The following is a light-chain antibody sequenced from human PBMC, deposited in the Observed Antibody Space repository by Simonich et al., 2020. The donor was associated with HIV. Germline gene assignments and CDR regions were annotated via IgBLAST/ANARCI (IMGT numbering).Light chain of an antibody. CDR1: QSLLHSEGRTY. CDR2: ELS. Sequence: EIVMTQTALSLSVTPGQPASISCKSSQSLLHSEGRTYLYWDLQKPGQSPQLLIYELSSRFSGVPDRFSGSGSGTEFTLTISTMQSEDFAVYYCQQYNNWPPWTFGQGTKVEIK. V-gene: IGKV2-29*02. CDR3: QQYNNWPPWT. J-gene: IGKJ1*01.